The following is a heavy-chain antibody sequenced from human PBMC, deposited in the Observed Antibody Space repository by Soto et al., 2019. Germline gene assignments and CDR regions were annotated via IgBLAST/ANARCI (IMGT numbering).Heavy chain of an antibody. CDR3: ARGGYYFYMDV. Sequence: QVQLQESGPGLVKPSGTLSLTCAVSGGSVTISNWWSWVRQTPGKGLEWIGQIHHSGSTNYNPSLTSRVTISVDKSNNQFSLEMKSVTAADKAVYYCARGGYYFYMDVWGKGTTVTVSS. CDR2: IHHSGST. D-gene: IGHD1-26*01. CDR1: GGSVTISNW. V-gene: IGHV4-4*02. J-gene: IGHJ6*03.